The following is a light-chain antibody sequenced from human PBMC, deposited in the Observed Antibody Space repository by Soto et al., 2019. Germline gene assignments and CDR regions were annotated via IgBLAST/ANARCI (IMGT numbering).Light chain of an antibody. J-gene: IGKJ5*01. CDR1: QDIRKY. CDR2: DAT. V-gene: IGKV1-33*01. CDR3: QQYDTLMIT. Sequence: DIQMTQSPSSLSASVGDRVTITCQASQDIRKYLNWYQQKPGKAPKLLIYDATNLETGVPSRFSGSGSGTDFTFTISSLQPEDNATYYCQQYDTLMITFGQGTRLEIK.